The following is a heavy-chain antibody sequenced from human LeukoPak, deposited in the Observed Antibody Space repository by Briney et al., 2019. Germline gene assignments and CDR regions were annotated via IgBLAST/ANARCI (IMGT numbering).Heavy chain of an antibody. CDR2: MNPNSGNT. Sequence: ASVKVSCKASGYTFTSYDINWVRQATGQGLEWMGWMNPNSGNTGYAQKFQGRVTITRNTSISTAYMELSSLRSEDTAVYYCARDYGDYAPFDYWGQGTLVTVSS. CDR1: GYTFTSYD. D-gene: IGHD4-17*01. V-gene: IGHV1-8*03. J-gene: IGHJ4*02. CDR3: ARDYGDYAPFDY.